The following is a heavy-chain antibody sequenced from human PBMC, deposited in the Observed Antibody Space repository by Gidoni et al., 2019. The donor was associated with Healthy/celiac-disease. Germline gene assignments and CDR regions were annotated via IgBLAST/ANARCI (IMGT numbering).Heavy chain of an antibody. CDR3: ARDELAYGMDV. CDR1: GYTVTGDY. V-gene: IGHV1-2*02. J-gene: IGHJ6*02. Sequence: QVPQVQPGAEVKKPGAEVKVFGKAAGYTVTGDYMHWGRQAPGQGLELMGWINPNSGGTNHAQKFQGRVTMTRDTSISTAYMELSRLISDDTAVYYCARDELAYGMDVWGQVTTVTVSS. CDR2: INPNSGGT. D-gene: IGHD1-1*01.